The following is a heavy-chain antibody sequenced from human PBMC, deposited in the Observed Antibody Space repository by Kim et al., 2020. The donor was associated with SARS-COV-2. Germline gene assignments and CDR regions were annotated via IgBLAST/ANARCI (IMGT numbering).Heavy chain of an antibody. CDR3: ARSSMVRGVGGMDV. V-gene: IGHV2-70*01. D-gene: IGHD3-10*01. Sequence: TSLKTRLTISKDTSKNQVVLTMTNMDPVDTATYYCARSSMVRGVGGMDVWGQGTTVTVSS. J-gene: IGHJ6*02.